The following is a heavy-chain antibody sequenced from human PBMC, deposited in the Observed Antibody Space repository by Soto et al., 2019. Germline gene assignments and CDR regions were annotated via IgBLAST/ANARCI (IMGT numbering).Heavy chain of an antibody. J-gene: IGHJ6*02. CDR3: ARHLTYCSAGSCYSDFPYYGMDV. CDR2: IFYSGST. D-gene: IGHD2-15*01. V-gene: IGHV4-39*01. CDR1: GGSISSSSYY. Sequence: SETLSLTCTVSGGSISSSSYYWGWIRQPPGKGLEWIGSIFYSGSTYYNPSLKSRVTISVDTSKNQFSLKLSSVTAADTAVYYCARHLTYCSAGSCYSDFPYYGMDVWGQGTSVTVSS.